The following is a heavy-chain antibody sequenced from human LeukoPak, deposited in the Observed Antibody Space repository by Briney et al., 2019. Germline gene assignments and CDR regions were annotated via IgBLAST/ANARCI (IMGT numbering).Heavy chain of an antibody. CDR2: IYYSGST. D-gene: IGHD6-19*01. CDR3: ARDYSSLPFDY. CDR1: GGSISSSSYY. V-gene: IGHV4-39*07. J-gene: IGHJ4*02. Sequence: SETLSLTCTVSGGSISSSSYYWGWIRQPPGKGLEWIGSIYYSGSTYYNPSLKSRVTISVDTSKNQFSLKLSSVTVADTAVYYCARDYSSLPFDYWGQGTLVTVSS.